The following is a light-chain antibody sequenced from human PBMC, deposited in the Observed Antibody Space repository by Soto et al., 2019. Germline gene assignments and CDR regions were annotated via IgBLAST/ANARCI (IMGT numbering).Light chain of an antibody. CDR3: SSYTSDSSYV. CDR1: SSDVGRYDY. V-gene: IGLV2-14*01. J-gene: IGLJ1*01. CDR2: AVS. Sequence: QSALTQPASVSGSPGQSITISCTGTSSDVGRYDYVSWYQQHPGKAPQLMIYAVSNRPSGVSNRFSASKSGNTASLFISGLQAEDEADYYCSSYTSDSSYVFGSGTKVTVL.